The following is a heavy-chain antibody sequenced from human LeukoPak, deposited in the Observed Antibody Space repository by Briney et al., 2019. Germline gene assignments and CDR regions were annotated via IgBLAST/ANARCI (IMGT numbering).Heavy chain of an antibody. V-gene: IGHV2-70*11. D-gene: IGHD1-20*01. J-gene: IGHJ4*02. CDR1: GFSLSTSKMC. Sequence: SGPALVKPTQTLTLTCTFSGFSLSTSKMCVSWIRQPPWKALEWLARLDWDDDKYYSTSLKTRLTISKDTSKNQVVLTMTNVDPVDTATYYCARLVITGTTLLWGFDYWGQGTLVTVSS. CDR3: ARLVITGTTLLWGFDY. CDR2: LDWDDDK.